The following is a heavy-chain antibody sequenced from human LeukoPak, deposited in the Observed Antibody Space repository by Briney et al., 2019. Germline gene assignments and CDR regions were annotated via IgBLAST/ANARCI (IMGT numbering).Heavy chain of an antibody. J-gene: IGHJ4*02. Sequence: PGGSLRLSCAAPGYTFSNYGMHWVRQAPGKGLEWVAFIQYDGSNKYYADSVKGRFTISRDNSKNTLYLQMNSLRAEDTAVYCCAKGKGIAQLGYSYYFDYWGQGTLVTVSS. D-gene: IGHD2-21*01. CDR3: AKGKGIAQLGYSYYFDY. CDR2: IQYDGSNK. CDR1: GYTFSNYG. V-gene: IGHV3-30*02.